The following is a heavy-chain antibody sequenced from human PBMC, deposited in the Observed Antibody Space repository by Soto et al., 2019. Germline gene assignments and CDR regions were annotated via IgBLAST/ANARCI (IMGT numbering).Heavy chain of an antibody. CDR2: IYYNGNT. J-gene: IGHJ5*02. Sequence: QVQLQESGPGLVKPSETLSLTCTVSGGSINSYYWSWIRQAPGKGLEWIGYIYYNGNTNYNPSLKSRVIMSVDTSKNHLSLNLTSVTAADTAVYFCARGRQGGGSFFRNCFDPWGQGTLVTVSS. V-gene: IGHV4-59*01. D-gene: IGHD1-26*01. CDR3: ARGRQGGGSFFRNCFDP. CDR1: GGSINSYY.